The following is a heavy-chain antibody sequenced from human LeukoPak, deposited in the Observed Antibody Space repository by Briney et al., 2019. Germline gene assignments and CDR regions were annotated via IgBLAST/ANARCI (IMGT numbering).Heavy chain of an antibody. CDR2: IHKSGTIT. CDR1: GFSFSTYS. CDR3: VRDPHALDF. J-gene: IGHJ4*02. V-gene: IGHV3-48*02. Sequence: GGSLRLSCAASGFSFSTYSMNWVRQAPGKGLEWVSYIHKSGTITYYRDSVKGRFTISRDNAKNSLYLQMNSLRDEDTAVYYCVRDPHALDFWGQGTLVTVSS.